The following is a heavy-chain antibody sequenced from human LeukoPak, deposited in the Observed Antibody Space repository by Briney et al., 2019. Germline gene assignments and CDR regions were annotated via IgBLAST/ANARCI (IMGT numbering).Heavy chain of an antibody. D-gene: IGHD4-17*01. J-gene: IGHJ4*02. CDR2: IYYSGST. Sequence: KPSETLSLTCTVSGGSISSSSYYWGWIRQPPGKGLEWIGSIYYSGSTYYNPFLKSRVTISVDTSKNQFSLKLSSVTAADTAVYYCASMYGDYAYWGQGTLVTVSS. CDR3: ASMYGDYAY. V-gene: IGHV4-39*01. CDR1: GGSISSSSYY.